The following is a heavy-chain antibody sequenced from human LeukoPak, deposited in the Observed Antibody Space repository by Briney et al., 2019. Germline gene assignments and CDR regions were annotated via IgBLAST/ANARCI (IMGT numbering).Heavy chain of an antibody. CDR2: ITASSSHI. Sequence: PGGSLRLSCAASGFTFSDYWMNWVRQAPGKGLEWVASITASSSHIYYADSVKGRFTISRDNAKNSLYLEMNNLRGDDTAVYYCANCLFGSDYHMDVWGNGTTVTVSS. CDR1: GFTFSDYW. CDR3: ANCLFGSDYHMDV. J-gene: IGHJ6*03. D-gene: IGHD2-15*01. V-gene: IGHV3-21*06.